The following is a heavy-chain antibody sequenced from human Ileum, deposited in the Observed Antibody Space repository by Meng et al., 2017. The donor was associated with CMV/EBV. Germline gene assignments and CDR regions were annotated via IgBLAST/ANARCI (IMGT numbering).Heavy chain of an antibody. CDR3: AREIKGTYYFDY. V-gene: IGHV1-46*01. CDR2: INPTGGWT. Sequence: SCMACGYIFSSYYLPWVRQAPGQGLEWMGTINPTGGWTGYAQNFQGRVSMTTDTSTGTAYMDLYSLTTEDTALYYCAREIKGTYYFDYWGQGTLVTVSS. D-gene: IGHD3-10*01. CDR1: GYIFSSYY. J-gene: IGHJ4*02.